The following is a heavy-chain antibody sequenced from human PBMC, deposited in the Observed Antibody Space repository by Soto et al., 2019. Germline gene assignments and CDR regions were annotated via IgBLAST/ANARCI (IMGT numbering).Heavy chain of an antibody. J-gene: IGHJ6*02. V-gene: IGHV1-69*01. CDR1: GGDFKNFI. Sequence: VQLVQSGAEGRKPGSSVKVSCKASGGDFKNFIIAWVRQAPGHGLEWMGGVIPIFGTPNFVQKFQDRVTITADEATSTTYMELRSLRSEDTAVYYCARVGSCLSSSCLYYVMDVWGQGTTVIVSS. CDR2: VIPIFGTP. D-gene: IGHD2-2*01. CDR3: ARVGSCLSSSCLYYVMDV.